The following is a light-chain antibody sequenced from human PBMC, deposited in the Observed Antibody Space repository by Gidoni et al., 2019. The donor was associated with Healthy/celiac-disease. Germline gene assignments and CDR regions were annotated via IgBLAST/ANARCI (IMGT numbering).Light chain of an antibody. J-gene: IGKJ2*01. V-gene: IGKV1-5*01. CDR2: DAS. Sequence: DRVTITCRASQSISSWLAWYQQKPGKAPKLLIYDASSLESGVSSRFSGSGSGTEFTLTISSLQPDDFATYYCQQYNSYLYTFGQGTKLEIK. CDR3: QQYNSYLYT. CDR1: QSISSW.